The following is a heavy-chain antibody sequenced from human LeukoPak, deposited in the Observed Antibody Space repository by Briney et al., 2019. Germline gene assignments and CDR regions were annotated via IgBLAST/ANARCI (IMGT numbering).Heavy chain of an antibody. D-gene: IGHD2-15*01. Sequence: GASATVSFKASGYTFTGYYMHWVRPAPGQRLELIGLISPNRGGTNYAQKFQGRVTMTRDTSISTAYMELSRLTSDNTAVYYCAKDENTHFDYWGQGILVTVSS. CDR3: AKDENTHFDY. CDR1: GYTFTGYY. V-gene: IGHV1-2*02. CDR2: ISPNRGGT. J-gene: IGHJ4*02.